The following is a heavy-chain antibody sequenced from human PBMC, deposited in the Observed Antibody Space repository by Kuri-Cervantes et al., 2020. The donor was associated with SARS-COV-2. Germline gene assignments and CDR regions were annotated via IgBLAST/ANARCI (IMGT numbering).Heavy chain of an antibody. V-gene: IGHV3-30-3*01. J-gene: IGHJ6*02. D-gene: IGHD2-2*01. CDR2: ISYDGSNK. CDR1: GFTFSSYA. CDR3: ARDLSYCSSTSCYGRYYGMDV. Sequence: GESLKISCAASGFTFSSYAMHWVRQAPGKGLEWVAVISYDGSNKYYADSVKGRFTISRDNSKNTLYLQMNSLRAEDTAVYYCARDLSYCSSTSCYGRYYGMDVWGQGITVTVSS.